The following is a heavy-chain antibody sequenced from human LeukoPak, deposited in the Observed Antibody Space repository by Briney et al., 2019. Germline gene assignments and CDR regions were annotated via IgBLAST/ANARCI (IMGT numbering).Heavy chain of an antibody. J-gene: IGHJ4*02. V-gene: IGHV3-33*01. Sequence: GGSLRLSCAASGFTFSIYGMHWVRQAPGKGLEWVAVIWHDGSEKYYTDSVKGRFTISRDDFKNTLYLQMNSLGAEDTAVYYCARVPISRYSSSSGPDYWGQGTLVTVSS. D-gene: IGHD6-6*01. CDR3: ARVPISRYSSSSGPDY. CDR1: GFTFSIYG. CDR2: IWHDGSEK.